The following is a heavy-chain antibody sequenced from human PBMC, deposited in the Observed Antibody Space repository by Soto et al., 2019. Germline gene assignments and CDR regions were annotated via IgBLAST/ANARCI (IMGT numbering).Heavy chain of an antibody. J-gene: IGHJ4*02. CDR2: IYYSGST. CDR3: ARADIVVVPAPHPEWCHFDY. Sequence: SETLSLTCTVSGGSISSGGYYWSWIRQHPGKGLEWIGYIYYSGSTYYNPSLKSRVTISVDTSKNQFSLKLSSVTAADTAVYYCARADIVVVPAPHPEWCHFDYWGQGTLVTVSS. D-gene: IGHD2-2*01. V-gene: IGHV4-31*03. CDR1: GGSISSGGYY.